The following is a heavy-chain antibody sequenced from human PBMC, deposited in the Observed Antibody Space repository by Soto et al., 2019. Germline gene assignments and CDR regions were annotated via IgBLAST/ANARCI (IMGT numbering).Heavy chain of an antibody. V-gene: IGHV1-3*01. D-gene: IGHD2-15*01. CDR1: GYTFTNYA. Sequence: AASVKVSCKASGYTFTNYAIHWVRQAPGQRLEWMGWINGGNGNTKYSQNFQGRVTITRDTFASTAYMELSSLRSEDTAVYYCARGGGTSPFDYWGQGTLVTVSS. CDR3: ARGGGTSPFDY. CDR2: INGGNGNT. J-gene: IGHJ4*02.